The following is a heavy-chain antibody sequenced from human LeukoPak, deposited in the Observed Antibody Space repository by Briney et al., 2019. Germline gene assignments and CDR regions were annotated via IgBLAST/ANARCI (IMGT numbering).Heavy chain of an antibody. Sequence: SETLSLTCVVYGGSFSGYYWSWIRQSPGKGLEWIGEIIHRGSTNYNPSLKRRVNISLDTSQNQFSLKLSSVTAADTAVYYCAKSLYGSGSYYNWFDPWGQGTLVTVSS. CDR3: AKSLYGSGSYYNWFDP. CDR1: GGSFSGYY. V-gene: IGHV4-34*12. CDR2: IIHRGST. D-gene: IGHD3-10*01. J-gene: IGHJ5*02.